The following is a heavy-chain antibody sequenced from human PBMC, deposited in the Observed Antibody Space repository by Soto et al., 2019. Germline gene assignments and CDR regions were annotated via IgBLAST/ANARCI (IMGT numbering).Heavy chain of an antibody. D-gene: IGHD3-3*01. Sequence: ASVKVSCKVSGYTLTELSMHWVRQAPGKGLEWMGGFDPEDGETIYAQKFQGRVTMTEDTSTDTAYTELSSLRSEDTAVYYCATVNTIFGVVIIPPMAFDIWGQGTMVTVSS. J-gene: IGHJ3*02. CDR1: GYTLTELS. V-gene: IGHV1-24*01. CDR3: ATVNTIFGVVIIPPMAFDI. CDR2: FDPEDGET.